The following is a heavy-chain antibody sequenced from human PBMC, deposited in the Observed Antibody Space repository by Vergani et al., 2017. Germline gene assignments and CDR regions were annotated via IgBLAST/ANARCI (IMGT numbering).Heavy chain of an antibody. J-gene: IGHJ2*01. CDR1: GYSIPSLIFY. V-gene: IGHV4-39*01. Sequence: QLQLQESGPGLVRPSKTLSLTCPVLGYSIPSLIFYWAWIRQPPGKGLVWLGTVHSTGPTYYNPSLKSRLTVSVDRSNNYLSLNLTSVTATDTAVYYCAXHLTTSYVSPFDLWGRGALVTVSS. CDR3: AXHLTTSYVSPFDL. D-gene: IGHD3-9*01. CDR2: VHSTGPT.